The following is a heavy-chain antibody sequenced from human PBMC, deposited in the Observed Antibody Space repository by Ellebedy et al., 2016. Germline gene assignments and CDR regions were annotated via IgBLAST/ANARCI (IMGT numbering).Heavy chain of an antibody. CDR2: ISRSGGST. CDR1: GFTFINYD. V-gene: IGHV3-23*01. Sequence: GGSLRLXXAASGFTFINYDINWVRQGPGKELEWVSGISRSGGSTYYADSVKGRFSISRDNSKNTLYLQMSSLRAEDTAVYYCATHSPREVTYWGQGSLVTISS. D-gene: IGHD4-11*01. J-gene: IGHJ4*02. CDR3: ATHSPREVTY.